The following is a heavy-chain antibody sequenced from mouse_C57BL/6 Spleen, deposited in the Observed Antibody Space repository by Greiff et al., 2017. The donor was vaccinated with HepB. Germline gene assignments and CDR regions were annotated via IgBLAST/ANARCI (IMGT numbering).Heavy chain of an antibody. CDR3: ARKPSSGYGFAY. CDR1: GYTFTSYW. CDR2: INPSNGGT. Sequence: LVESGTELVKPGASVKLSCKASGYTFTSYWMHWVKQRPGQGLEWIGNINPSNGGTNYNEKFKSKATLTVDKSSSTAYMQLSSLTSEDSAVYYCARKPSSGYGFAYWGQGTLVTVSA. V-gene: IGHV1-53*01. J-gene: IGHJ3*01. D-gene: IGHD3-2*02.